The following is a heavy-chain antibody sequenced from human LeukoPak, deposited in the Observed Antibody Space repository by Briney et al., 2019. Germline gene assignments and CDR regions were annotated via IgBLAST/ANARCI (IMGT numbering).Heavy chain of an antibody. D-gene: IGHD3-10*01. Sequence: SETLSVTCTVSGGSISSYYWSWIRQPPGKGLEWIGYIYYSGSTNYNPSLKSRVTISVDTSKNQFSLKLSSVTAADTAVYYCARVKAASYYFFDYWGQGTLVTVSS. CDR1: GGSISSYY. V-gene: IGHV4-59*01. CDR3: ARVKAASYYFFDY. CDR2: IYYSGST. J-gene: IGHJ4*02.